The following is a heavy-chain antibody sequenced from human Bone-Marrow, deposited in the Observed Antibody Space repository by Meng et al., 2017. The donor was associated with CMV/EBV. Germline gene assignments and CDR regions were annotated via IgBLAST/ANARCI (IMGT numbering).Heavy chain of an antibody. CDR1: YA. J-gene: IGHJ2*01. V-gene: IGHV3-30-3*01. CDR2: ISYDGSNK. Sequence: YAMHWVRQAPGKELEWVAVISYDGSNKYYAASVKGRFTISRDNSKNTLYLQMNSLRAEDMAVYYCARDGLPRYCTNGVCYTAGWYFDLWGRGTLVTVSS. CDR3: ARDGLPRYCTNGVCYTAGWYFDL. D-gene: IGHD2-8*01.